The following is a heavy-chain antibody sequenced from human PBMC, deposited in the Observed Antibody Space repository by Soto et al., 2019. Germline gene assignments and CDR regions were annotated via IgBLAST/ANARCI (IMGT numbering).Heavy chain of an antibody. CDR1: GFTFSNYA. CDR3: ARVSPAGAPGYYYGMDV. V-gene: IGHV3-23*01. D-gene: IGHD2-2*01. CDR2: FSSGGGGT. Sequence: HPGGSLRLSCTASGFTFSNYAMSWVRQAPGKGLEWVSTFSSGGGGTYYADSVKGRFTISRENAKNTLSLQMNSLRAEDAAVYYCARVSPAGAPGYYYGMDVWGQGTTVTVSS. J-gene: IGHJ6*02.